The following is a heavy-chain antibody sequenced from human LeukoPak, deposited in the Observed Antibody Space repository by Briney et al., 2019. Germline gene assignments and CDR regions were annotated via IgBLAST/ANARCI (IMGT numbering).Heavy chain of an antibody. J-gene: IGHJ6*03. CDR1: GFIFSSYE. D-gene: IGHD2-2*01. CDR2: ISRSSSAI. V-gene: IGHV3-48*03. CDR3: ARVASYQLRYYYMDV. Sequence: GGSLRLSCAASGFIFSSYEMNWVRQAPGKGLEWVSHISRSSSAIYYVDSVKGRFTISKDNAKNTLYLQMNSLRAEDTAVYYCARVASYQLRYYYMDVWGKGTTVTVSS.